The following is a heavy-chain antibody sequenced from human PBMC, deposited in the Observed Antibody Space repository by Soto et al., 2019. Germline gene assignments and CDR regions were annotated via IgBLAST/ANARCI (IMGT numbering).Heavy chain of an antibody. D-gene: IGHD6-13*01. J-gene: IGHJ4*02. Sequence: GGSLRLSCAASGFTFSSYGMHWVRQAPGKGLEWVAVISYDGSNKYYADSVKGRFTISRDNSKNTLYLQMNSLRAEDTAVYYCANPYPLSPRGQQLPVPNWGQGTLVTVSS. CDR2: ISYDGSNK. V-gene: IGHV3-30*18. CDR1: GFTFSSYG. CDR3: ANPYPLSPRGQQLPVPN.